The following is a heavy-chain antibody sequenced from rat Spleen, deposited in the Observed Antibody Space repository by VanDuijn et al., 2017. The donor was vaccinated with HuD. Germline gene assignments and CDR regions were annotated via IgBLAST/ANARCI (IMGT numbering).Heavy chain of an antibody. D-gene: IGHD4-4*01. Sequence: QVQLKESGPGLVQPSQTLSLTCTVSGFSPTNYHVSWVRQPSGKGLEWLGKMWYDGDTAYDSALKSRLSITRDTSKNQVFLKMNSLQTDDTGTYYCTRDGTTGLLAYVLDAWGQGASVTVSS. CDR3: TRDGTTGLLAYVLDA. CDR1: GFSPTNYH. V-gene: IGHV2-63*01. CDR2: MWYDGDT. J-gene: IGHJ4*01.